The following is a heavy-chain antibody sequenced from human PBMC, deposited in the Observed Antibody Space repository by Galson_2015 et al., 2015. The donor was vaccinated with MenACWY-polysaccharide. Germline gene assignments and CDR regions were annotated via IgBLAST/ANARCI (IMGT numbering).Heavy chain of an antibody. J-gene: IGHJ3*01. V-gene: IGHV4-39*01. Sequence: ETLSLTCTVSGGSINSRSYHWGWIRQPPGKGLEWIGIIYYRGNTYYNPSLESRVTISVDTSNNQFSLMLSSVTAADTALYYCARAPTPYCSSTSCFNKYAFDVRGQGTMVTVSS. CDR2: IYYRGNT. CDR3: ARAPTPYCSSTSCFNKYAFDV. D-gene: IGHD2-2*01. CDR1: GGSINSRSYH.